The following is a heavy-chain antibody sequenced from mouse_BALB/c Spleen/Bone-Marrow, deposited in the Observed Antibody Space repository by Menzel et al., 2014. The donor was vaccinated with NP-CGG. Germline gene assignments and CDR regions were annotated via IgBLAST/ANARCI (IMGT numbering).Heavy chain of an antibody. CDR1: GFTFSSYT. Sequence: EAQVVESGGGLVQPGGSLKLSCAASGFTFSSYTMSWVRQTPEKRLEWVAYISNGGGSTYYPDTVKGRFTISRDNAKNTLYLQMSSLKSEDTAMYYCARHGYYGSRAMDYWGQGTSVTVSS. D-gene: IGHD1-1*01. CDR2: ISNGGGST. V-gene: IGHV5-12-2*01. J-gene: IGHJ4*01. CDR3: ARHGYYGSRAMDY.